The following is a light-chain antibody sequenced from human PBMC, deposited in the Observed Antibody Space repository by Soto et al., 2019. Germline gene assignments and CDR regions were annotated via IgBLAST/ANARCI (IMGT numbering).Light chain of an antibody. CDR2: DAS. J-gene: IGKJ5*01. CDR3: QQYNNWLIT. CDR1: QSVSSY. Sequence: EVVLTQSPGTLSLSRCERATLSCSDSQSVSSYLAWYQQKPGQAPRLLIYDASNRATGIPARFSGSGSGTEFTLTSSSLQSEDFAVYYCQQYNNWLITFGQGTRLEIK. V-gene: IGKV3D-15*01.